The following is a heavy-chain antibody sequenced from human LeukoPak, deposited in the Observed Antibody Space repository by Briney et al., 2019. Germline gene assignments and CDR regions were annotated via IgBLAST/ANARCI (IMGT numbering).Heavy chain of an antibody. V-gene: IGHV5-51*01. CDR1: GYSFTSYW. CDR3: ARQGVGYCSGGSCYIQYYFDY. D-gene: IGHD2-15*01. CDR2: IYPGDSDI. J-gene: IGHJ4*02. Sequence: GESLKISCKGSGYSFTSYWIGWVRQMPGKGLEWMGIIYPGDSDIRYSPSFQGQFTISADKSISTAYLQWSSLKASDTAMYYCARQGVGYCSGGSCYIQYYFDYWGQGTLVTVSS.